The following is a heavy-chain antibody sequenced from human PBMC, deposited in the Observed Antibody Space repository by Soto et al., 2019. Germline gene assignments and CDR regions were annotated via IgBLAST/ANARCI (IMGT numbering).Heavy chain of an antibody. CDR3: ARAQGNMIVVGLDY. D-gene: IGHD3-22*01. Sequence: GGSLRLSCAASGFTFSSYWMSWVRQAPGKGLEWVANIKQDGSEKYYVDSVKGRFTISRDNAKNSLYLQMNSLRAEDTAVYYWARAQGNMIVVGLDYWGQGTLVTCSS. CDR2: IKQDGSEK. V-gene: IGHV3-7*05. CDR1: GFTFSSYW. J-gene: IGHJ4*02.